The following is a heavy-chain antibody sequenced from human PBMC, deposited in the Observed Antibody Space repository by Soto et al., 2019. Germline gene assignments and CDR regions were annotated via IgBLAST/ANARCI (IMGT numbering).Heavy chain of an antibody. D-gene: IGHD6-13*01. CDR3: VASLAASGLNWLDP. CDR1: GGSISEKY. J-gene: IGHJ5*02. CDR2: IFANGHT. Sequence: PSETLSLTCIVSGGSISEKYWNWVRQPPGKGLEWIGIIFANGHTDYKPSLKSRATMSVDASKNHFSLRLTSMTAADTAVYYCVASLAASGLNWLDPWGRVTLVTVSS. V-gene: IGHV4-4*07.